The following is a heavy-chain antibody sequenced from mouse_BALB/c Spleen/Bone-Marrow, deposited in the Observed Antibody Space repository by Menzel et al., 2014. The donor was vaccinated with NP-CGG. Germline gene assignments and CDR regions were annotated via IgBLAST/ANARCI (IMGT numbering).Heavy chain of an antibody. CDR3: ARLTYYGLSDY. Sequence: VQLKESGGGLVQPGGSLKLSCTASGFAFSRCWMSWVRQAPGKGLQWIGEINPESSTINYTPSLKDKFIISRDNAKNTLYLQMNKVRSEDTALYYCARLTYYGLSDYGGQGNTLTVSS. J-gene: IGHJ2*01. D-gene: IGHD1-2*01. CDR1: GFAFSRCW. CDR2: INPESSTI. V-gene: IGHV4-1*02.